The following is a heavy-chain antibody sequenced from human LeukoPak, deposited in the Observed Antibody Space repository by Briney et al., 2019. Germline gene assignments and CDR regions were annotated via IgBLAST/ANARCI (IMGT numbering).Heavy chain of an antibody. CDR3: ARDHPYYDFWSGYPYYYYGMDV. V-gene: IGHV1-46*01. CDR1: GYTFTSYY. J-gene: IGHJ6*02. CDR2: INPSGGST. D-gene: IGHD3-3*01. Sequence: ASVKVSCKASGYTFTSYYMHWVRQAPGQGLEWMGIINPSGGSTSYAQKFQGRVTMTRDTSTSTVYMELSSLRSEDTAVYYCARDHPYYDFWSGYPYYYYGMDVGGQGTTVTVSS.